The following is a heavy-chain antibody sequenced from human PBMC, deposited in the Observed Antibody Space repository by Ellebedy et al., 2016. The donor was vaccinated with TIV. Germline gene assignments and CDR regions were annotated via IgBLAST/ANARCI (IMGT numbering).Heavy chain of an antibody. CDR1: GFTFSSYA. D-gene: IGHD3-22*01. V-gene: IGHV3-23*01. Sequence: PGGSLRLSCAASGFTFSSYAMSWVRQAPGKGLKWVSAISGSGGSTYYADSVKGRFTISRDNSKNTLYLQMNSLRVEDTAVYYCARDKSRTMIALDYWGQGTLVTVSS. CDR2: ISGSGGST. J-gene: IGHJ4*02. CDR3: ARDKSRTMIALDY.